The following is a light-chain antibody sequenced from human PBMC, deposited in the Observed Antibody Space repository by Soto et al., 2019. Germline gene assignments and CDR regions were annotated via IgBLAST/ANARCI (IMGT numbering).Light chain of an antibody. J-gene: IGLJ1*01. V-gene: IGLV2-14*01. CDR2: DVS. Sequence: QSALTQPASVSGSPGQSITISCTGTSSDVGGYNYVSWYQQHPGKAPKLMIYDVSNRPSGVSNRFSGSKSGNTASLTISGLQAEDEADYYCSSYTSSSLLYVFGTGTNLTVL. CDR1: SSDVGGYNY. CDR3: SSYTSSSLLYV.